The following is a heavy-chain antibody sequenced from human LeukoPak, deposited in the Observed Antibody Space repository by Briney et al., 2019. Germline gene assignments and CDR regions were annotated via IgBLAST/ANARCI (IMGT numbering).Heavy chain of an antibody. V-gene: IGHV3-64D*09. CDR2: ISSNGGST. CDR1: GFIFSNYP. CDR3: VKDRMGQWLAYYFDY. Sequence: GGSLRLSCAASGFIFSNYPVHWVRQAPGKGLEYVSAISSNGGSTYYADSVKGRFTISRDNSKNTLYLQMSGLRAEDTAVYYCVKDRMGQWLAYYFDYWGQGTLVTVSS. J-gene: IGHJ4*02. D-gene: IGHD6-19*01.